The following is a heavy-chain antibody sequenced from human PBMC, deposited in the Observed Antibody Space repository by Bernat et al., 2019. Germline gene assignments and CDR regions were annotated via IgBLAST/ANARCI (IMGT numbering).Heavy chain of an antibody. CDR3: ARGGPYYYDSSGYYY. D-gene: IGHD3-22*01. J-gene: IGHJ4*02. CDR1: GGSISSYY. CDR2: IYYSGCT. V-gene: IGHV4-59*01. Sequence: QVQLQESGPGLVKPSETLSLTCTVSGGSISSYYWSWIRQPPGKGLEWIGYIYYSGCTNYNPSLKSRVTISVDTSKNQFSLKLSSVTAADTAVYYCARGGPYYYDSSGYYYWGQGTLVTVSS.